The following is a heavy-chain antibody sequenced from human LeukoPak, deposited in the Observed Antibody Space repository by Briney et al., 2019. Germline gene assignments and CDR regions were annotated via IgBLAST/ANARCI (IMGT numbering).Heavy chain of an antibody. CDR3: ARGRIAAAVSYYYYMDV. D-gene: IGHD6-13*01. Sequence: ASVKVSCKASGGTFSSYAISWVRQAPGQGLEWMGGIIPIFGTANYAQKFQSRVTITADESTSTAYMELSSLRSEDTAVYYCARGRIAAAVSYYYYMDVWGKGTTVTISS. J-gene: IGHJ6*03. CDR1: GGTFSSYA. CDR2: IIPIFGTA. V-gene: IGHV1-69*13.